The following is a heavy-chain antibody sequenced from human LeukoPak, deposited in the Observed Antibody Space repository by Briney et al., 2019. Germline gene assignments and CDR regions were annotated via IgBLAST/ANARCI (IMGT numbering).Heavy chain of an antibody. D-gene: IGHD3-3*01. CDR2: IYHSGST. V-gene: IGHV4-34*01. CDR3: ARVFQGYDFWSGYTKSPDAFDI. Sequence: SETLSFTCAVYGGSFSGYYWSWIRQPPGKGLEWIGSIYHSGSTYYNPSLKSRVTISVDTSKNQFSLKLSSVTAADTAVYYCARVFQGYDFWSGYTKSPDAFDIWGQGTMVTVSS. CDR1: GGSFSGYY. J-gene: IGHJ3*02.